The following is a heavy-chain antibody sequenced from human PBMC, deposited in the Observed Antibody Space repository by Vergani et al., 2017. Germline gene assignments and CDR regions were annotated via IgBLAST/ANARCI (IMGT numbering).Heavy chain of an antibody. J-gene: IGHJ6*02. D-gene: IGHD6-13*01. CDR1: GGSISSGSYY. CDR2: FYTGGGT. CDR3: ARDPLYSTTWPFLLLDMDV. Sequence: QVQLQESGPGLVRPSQTLSLTCTVSGGSISSGSYYWSWFRQPAGKGLEWIGRFYTGGGTSYNPSLKSRVTISVDTSKNQFSLQLSSVTAADTAVSYCARDPLYSTTWPFLLLDMDVWGQGTTVTVSS. V-gene: IGHV4-61*02.